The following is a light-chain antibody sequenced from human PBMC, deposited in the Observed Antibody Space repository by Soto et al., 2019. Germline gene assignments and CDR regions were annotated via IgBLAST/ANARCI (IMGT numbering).Light chain of an antibody. CDR3: YPRSNCLPT. J-gene: IGKJ4*01. V-gene: IGKV3-11*01. CDR2: DAS. CDR1: QSVSSY. Sequence: EVVLTHSPATLSLSPGERATLSCRASQSVSSYLAWYQQKPGQAPRLLIYDASNRATGIPARFSGSGSGTDFTVSISSLEPGGFAVYYCYPRSNCLPTFGGGTKVEIK.